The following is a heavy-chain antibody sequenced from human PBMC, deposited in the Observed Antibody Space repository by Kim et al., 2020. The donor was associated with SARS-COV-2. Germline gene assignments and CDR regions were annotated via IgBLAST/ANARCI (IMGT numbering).Heavy chain of an antibody. D-gene: IGHD2-2*01. CDR3: ARVVPAAIGGYYYYYGMDV. Sequence: GGSLRLSCAASGFTFSSYSMNWVRQAPGKGLEWVSSISSSSSYIYYADSVKSRFTISRDNAKNSLYLQMNSLRAEDTAVYYCARVVPAAIGGYYYYYGMDVWGQGTTVTVSS. CDR1: GFTFSSYS. CDR2: ISSSSSYI. J-gene: IGHJ6*02. V-gene: IGHV3-21*01.